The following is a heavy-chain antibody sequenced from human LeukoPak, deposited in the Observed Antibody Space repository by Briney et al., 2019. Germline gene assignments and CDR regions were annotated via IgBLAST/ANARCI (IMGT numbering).Heavy chain of an antibody. D-gene: IGHD6-13*01. CDR3: ARSVGAAAGTDAFDI. CDR2: INPNSGGT. J-gene: IGHJ3*02. CDR1: GYTFTSYD. Sequence: ASVKVSCKASGYTFTSYDINWVRQATGQGLEWMGWINPNSGGTNYAQKFQGRVTMTRDTSISTAYMELSRLRSDDTAVYYCARSVGAAAGTDAFDIWGQGTMVTVSS. V-gene: IGHV1-2*02.